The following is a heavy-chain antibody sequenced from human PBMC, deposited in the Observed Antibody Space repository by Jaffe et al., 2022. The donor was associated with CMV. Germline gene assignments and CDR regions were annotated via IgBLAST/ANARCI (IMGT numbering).Heavy chain of an antibody. Sequence: EVQLVQSGAEVKKPGESLKISCKGSGYSFPNYWIGWVRQMPGKGLEWMGIVYPDDSDTTYSPSFQGQVTISAVKSISTAYLQWSSLKTSDTAMYYCARRYSTSSMGFDPWGQGTLVTVSS. CDR2: VYPDDSDT. CDR3: ARRYSTSSMGFDP. CDR1: GYSFPNYW. D-gene: IGHD6-6*01. V-gene: IGHV5-51*01. J-gene: IGHJ5*02.